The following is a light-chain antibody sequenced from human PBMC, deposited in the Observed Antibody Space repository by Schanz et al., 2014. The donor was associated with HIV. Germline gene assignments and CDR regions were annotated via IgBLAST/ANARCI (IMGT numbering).Light chain of an antibody. CDR3: QQYDTDSYT. V-gene: IGKV1-5*03. CDR1: QYISRW. J-gene: IGKJ2*01. CDR2: QAS. Sequence: DIQMTQSPSTLSASVGDGVTITCRASQYISRWLAWYQQKPGQAPHLLIYQASTLQTGVSSRFSGSGSGTEFTLTISGLLPDDFATYFCQQYDTDSYTFGQGTKLEIK.